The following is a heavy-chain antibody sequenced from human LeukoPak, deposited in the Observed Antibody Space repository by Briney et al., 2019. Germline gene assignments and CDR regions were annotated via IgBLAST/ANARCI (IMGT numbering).Heavy chain of an antibody. D-gene: IGHD6-19*01. CDR2: ISYDGSNK. CDR1: GFTFGSYG. J-gene: IGHJ4*02. CDR3: ASGYSSGWQFDY. V-gene: IGHV3-30*03. Sequence: PGRSLRLSCAASGFTFGSYGMHWVRQAPGKGLEWVAVISYDGSNKYYADSVKGRFTISRDNSKNTLYLQMNSLRAEDTAVYYCASGYSSGWQFDYWGQGTLVTVSS.